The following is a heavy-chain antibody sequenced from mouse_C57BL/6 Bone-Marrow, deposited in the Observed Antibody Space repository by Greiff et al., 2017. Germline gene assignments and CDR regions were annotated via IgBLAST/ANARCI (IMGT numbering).Heavy chain of an antibody. Sequence: VHLVESGAELVRPGASVTLSCKASGYTFTDYEMHWVKQTPVHGLAWIGAIDPETGGTAYNQKFKGKAILTADKSSSTAYMELRSLTSEDSAVYYCTRDLLWSPFDYSGQGTTLTVSS. CDR3: TRDLLWSPFDY. CDR2: IDPETGGT. D-gene: IGHD2-1*01. CDR1: GYTFTDYE. V-gene: IGHV1-15*01. J-gene: IGHJ2*01.